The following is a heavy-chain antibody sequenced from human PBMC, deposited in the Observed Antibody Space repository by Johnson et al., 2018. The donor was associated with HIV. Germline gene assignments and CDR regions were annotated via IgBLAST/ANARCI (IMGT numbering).Heavy chain of an antibody. CDR3: ARGAPTWNYEPFSDAFDI. CDR2: ISYDGGSK. CDR1: GFTFSSYP. V-gene: IGHV3-30-3*01. J-gene: IGHJ3*02. Sequence: QVQLVESGGGVVQPGMSLRLSCAASGFTFSSYPMHWVRQAPGKGLEWVAVISYDGGSKYYADSVKGRFTISRDNSNNTLYVEMNSLRAEDTAVFYCARGAPTWNYEPFSDAFDIWGQGTMVTVSS. D-gene: IGHD1-7*01.